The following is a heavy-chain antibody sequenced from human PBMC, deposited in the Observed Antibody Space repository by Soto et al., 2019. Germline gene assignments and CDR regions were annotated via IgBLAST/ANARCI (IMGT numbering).Heavy chain of an antibody. J-gene: IGHJ6*02. D-gene: IGHD3-22*01. CDR2: IYYSGST. CDR3: ARHPSGSSGYHYYYYGMDV. Sequence: QLQLQESGPGLVKPSETLSLTCTVSGGSISSSSYYWGWIRQPPGKGLEWIGSIYYSGSTYYNPSLKSRVTTSVDTSKNQFSLKLSSVTAADTAVYYCARHPSGSSGYHYYYYGMDVWGQGTTVTVSS. V-gene: IGHV4-39*01. CDR1: GGSISSSSYY.